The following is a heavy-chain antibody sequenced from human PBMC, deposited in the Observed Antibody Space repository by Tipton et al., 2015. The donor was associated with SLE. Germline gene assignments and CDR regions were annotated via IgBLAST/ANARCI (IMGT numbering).Heavy chain of an antibody. J-gene: IGHJ4*02. CDR3: ARSTNWNSAAYYFDL. CDR1: GAPISRHY. Sequence: GLVKPSETLSLTCSVSGAPISRHYWTWIRQPPGKGLGWIGYIFFSGTTKYNPSLNSRITMSIDTSKDQFSLRLTSVTAADTAIYYCARSTNWNSAAYYFDLWGQGTLVTVSS. CDR2: IFFSGTT. D-gene: IGHD1-1*01. V-gene: IGHV4-59*11.